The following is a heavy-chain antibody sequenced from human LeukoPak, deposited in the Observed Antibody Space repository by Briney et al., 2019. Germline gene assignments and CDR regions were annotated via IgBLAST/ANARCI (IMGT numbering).Heavy chain of an antibody. D-gene: IGHD3-9*01. CDR2: INAGNGNT. CDR3: ARKYDILTGYYAFDI. V-gene: IGHV1-3*01. CDR1: GYTFTSYA. J-gene: IGHJ3*02. Sequence: ASVKVSCKASGYTFTSYAMHWVRQASGQRLEWMGWINAGNGNTKYSQKFQGRVTITRDTSASTAYMELSSLRSEDTAVYYCARKYDILTGYYAFDIWGQGTMVTVSS.